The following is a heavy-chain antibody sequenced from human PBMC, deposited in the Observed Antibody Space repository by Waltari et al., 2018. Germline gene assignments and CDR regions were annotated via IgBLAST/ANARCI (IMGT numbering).Heavy chain of an antibody. CDR1: GASFPSSCYF. V-gene: IGHV4-39*01. J-gene: IGHJ5*02. Sequence: QLQLQESGPGLVQPSEPLCLTSTVSGASFPSSCYFCGWIRQPPGRGLEWIGTISYSGSTYYNPSLMSRVTIAVDTSKNQFSLKLSSVTAAETAVFYCARFSKSANWFDPWGQGTLVTVSS. CDR3: ARFSKSANWFDP. CDR2: ISYSGST. D-gene: IGHD3-3*02.